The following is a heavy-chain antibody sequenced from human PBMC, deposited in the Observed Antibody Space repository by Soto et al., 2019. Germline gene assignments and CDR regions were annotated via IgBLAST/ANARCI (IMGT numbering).Heavy chain of an antibody. J-gene: IGHJ4*02. Sequence: QVQLVQSGAEVKKPGSSVKVSCKASGGTFSSYTISWVRQAPGQGLEWMGRIIPILGIANYAQKFQGRVTITADNSTSTAYMELSSLRSEDTAVYYCARLRFSGIAAAYWGQGTLVTVSS. CDR3: ARLRFSGIAAAY. CDR2: IIPILGIA. CDR1: GGTFSSYT. V-gene: IGHV1-69*02. D-gene: IGHD6-13*01.